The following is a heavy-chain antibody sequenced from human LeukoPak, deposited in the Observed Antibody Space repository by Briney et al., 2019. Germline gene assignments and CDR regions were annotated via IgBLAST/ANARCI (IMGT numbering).Heavy chain of an antibody. CDR1: GYTFTSYT. CDR2: ISANTENP. Sequence: ASVKVSCKASGYTFTSYTMNWVRQAPGQGLEWMGWISANTENPTYAQGFTGRFVFSLDTSVSTAYLHINSLKAEDTAVYYCARDFPARDWYLDLWGRGTLVTVSS. J-gene: IGHJ2*01. CDR3: ARDFPARDWYLDL. V-gene: IGHV7-4-1*02.